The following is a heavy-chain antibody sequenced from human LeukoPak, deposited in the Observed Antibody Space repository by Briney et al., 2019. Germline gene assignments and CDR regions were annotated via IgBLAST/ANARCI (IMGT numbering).Heavy chain of an antibody. J-gene: IGHJ4*02. CDR2: ISYDGSNK. CDR3: AKDATDYFDY. V-gene: IGHV3-30*18. Sequence: SCKASGYTFTSYDINWVRQAPGKGLEWVAVISYDGSNKYYADSVKGRFTISRDNSKNTLYLQMNSLRAEDTAVYYCAKDATDYFDYWGQGTLVTVSS. D-gene: IGHD2-15*01. CDR1: GYTFTSYD.